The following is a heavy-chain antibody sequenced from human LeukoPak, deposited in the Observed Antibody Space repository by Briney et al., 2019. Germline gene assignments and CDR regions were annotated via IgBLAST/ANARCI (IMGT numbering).Heavy chain of an antibody. J-gene: IGHJ6*03. Sequence: GGSLRLSCAASGFTFSSYWMHWVRQAPGKGLVWVSHIKTDGSSTNYAESVKGRFTISRDNAKNTVYLQMNSLRAEDTAVYYCARGAGGSPSGYMDVWGKGTTVTISS. CDR2: IKTDGSST. CDR3: ARGAGGSPSGYMDV. D-gene: IGHD1-26*01. V-gene: IGHV3-74*01. CDR1: GFTFSSYW.